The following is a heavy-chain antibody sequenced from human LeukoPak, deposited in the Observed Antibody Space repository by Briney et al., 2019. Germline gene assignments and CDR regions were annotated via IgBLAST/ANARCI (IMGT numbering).Heavy chain of an antibody. CDR2: IHSNGGA. J-gene: IGHJ5*02. CDR3: ASSNLGSLGQFDP. CDR1: GGSISNYY. D-gene: IGHD3-10*01. V-gene: IGHV4-59*01. Sequence: PSETLSLTCTFSGGSISNYYWSWIRQPPGKGLEWIGFIHSNGGANYNASLNSRATISRDTSRSQVSLKLTSVTAADTAVYYCASSNLGSLGQFDPWGQGTLVTVSS.